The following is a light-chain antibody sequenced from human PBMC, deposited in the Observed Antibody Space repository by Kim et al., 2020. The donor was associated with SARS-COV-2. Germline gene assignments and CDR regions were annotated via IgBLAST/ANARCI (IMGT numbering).Light chain of an antibody. CDR3: QAYDSRLSAVI. CDR1: SPNIGGGYD. CDR2: RHN. J-gene: IGLJ2*01. V-gene: IGLV1-40*01. Sequence: RVGTPCAGSSPNIGGGYDLHWYQQHSGRAPKLLIYRHNNRPSGVPDRFSGSKSGTSASLAINGLQADDEADYYCQAYDSRLSAVIFGGGTQLTVL.